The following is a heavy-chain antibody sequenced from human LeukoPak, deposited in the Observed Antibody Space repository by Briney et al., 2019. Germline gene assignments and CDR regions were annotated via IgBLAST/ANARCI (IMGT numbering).Heavy chain of an antibody. V-gene: IGHV4-61*05. CDR2: VYHTGNT. Sequence: PSETLSLTCTVSGASISSNSYFWGWIRQPPGKGLEWIGYVYHTGNTKYNPSLESRATISIDTSKNQFSLKLSSVTAADSAVYYCAKSDGSGSYFDYWGQGTLVTVS. D-gene: IGHD3-10*01. CDR1: GASISSNSYF. CDR3: AKSDGSGSYFDY. J-gene: IGHJ4*02.